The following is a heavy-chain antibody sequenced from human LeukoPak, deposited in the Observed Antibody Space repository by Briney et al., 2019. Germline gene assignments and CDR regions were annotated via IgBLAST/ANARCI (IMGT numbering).Heavy chain of an antibody. Sequence: GGSLRLSCAASGFTFSSYAMSWVRQAPGKGLEWVSGISGSGGSTYYADSVKGRFTISRDNSKNTLYLQMNSLRAEDTAVYYCARPSTSGIAAAGLKYWGQGTLVIVPS. J-gene: IGHJ4*02. CDR3: ARPSTSGIAAAGLKY. CDR2: ISGSGGST. D-gene: IGHD6-13*01. CDR1: GFTFSSYA. V-gene: IGHV3-23*01.